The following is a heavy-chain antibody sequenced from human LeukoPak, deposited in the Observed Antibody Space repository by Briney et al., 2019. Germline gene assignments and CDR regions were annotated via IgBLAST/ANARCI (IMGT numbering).Heavy chain of an antibody. CDR2: INPNSGGT. CDR1: GYTFTSYG. D-gene: IGHD3-22*01. CDR3: ARDHGLSYYYDSSGHEALDV. Sequence: ASVKVSCKASGYTFTSYGISWVRQAPGQGLEWMGWINPNSGGTNYAQKFQGRVTMTRDTSISTAYMELSRLRSDDTAVYYCARDHGLSYYYDSSGHEALDVWGKGTTVTVSS. J-gene: IGHJ6*04. V-gene: IGHV1-2*02.